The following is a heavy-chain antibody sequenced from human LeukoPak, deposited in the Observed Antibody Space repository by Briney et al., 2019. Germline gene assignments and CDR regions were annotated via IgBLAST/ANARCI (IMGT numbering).Heavy chain of an antibody. Sequence: GGSLRLSCAASGFTFSSYDMPWVRHATGKGLEWVSAIGTAGDTYYPGSVKGRFTISRENAKNSLYLQMNSLRAGDTAVYYCARSPAVGSSWYRSQYFDYWGQGTLVTVSS. D-gene: IGHD6-13*01. V-gene: IGHV3-13*01. J-gene: IGHJ4*02. CDR1: GFTFSSYD. CDR3: ARSPAVGSSWYRSQYFDY. CDR2: IGTAGDT.